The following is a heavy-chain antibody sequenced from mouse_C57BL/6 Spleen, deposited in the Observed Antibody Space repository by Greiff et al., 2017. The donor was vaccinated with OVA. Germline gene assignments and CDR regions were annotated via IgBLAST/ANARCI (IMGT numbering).Heavy chain of an antibody. V-gene: IGHV5-6*01. CDR1: GFTFSSYG. CDR2: ISSGGSYT. Sequence: EVMLVESGGDLVKPGGSLKLSCAASGFTFSSYGMSWVRQTPDKRLEWVATISSGGSYTYYPDSVKGRFTISRDNAKNTLYLQMSSLKSEDTAMYYCARGYDGYDYWGQGTTLTVSS. D-gene: IGHD2-3*01. J-gene: IGHJ2*01. CDR3: ARGYDGYDY.